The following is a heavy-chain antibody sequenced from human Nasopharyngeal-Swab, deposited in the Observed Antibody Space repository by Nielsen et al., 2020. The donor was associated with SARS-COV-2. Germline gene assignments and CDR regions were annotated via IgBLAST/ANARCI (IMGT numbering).Heavy chain of an antibody. V-gene: IGHV3-9*01. Sequence: GGSLRLSWAASGFTFDDYAMHWVRQAPGKGLEWVSGISWNSGSIGYADSVKGRFTISRDNAKNSLYLQMNSLRAGDTALYYCAKIPNYYDSSGYWGQGTLVPSPQ. J-gene: IGHJ4*02. CDR1: GFTFDDYA. CDR3: AKIPNYYDSSGY. CDR2: ISWNSGSI. D-gene: IGHD3-22*01.